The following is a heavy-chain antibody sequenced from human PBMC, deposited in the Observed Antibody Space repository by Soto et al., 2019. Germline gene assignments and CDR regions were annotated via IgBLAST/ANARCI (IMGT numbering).Heavy chain of an antibody. V-gene: IGHV4-34*01. CDR1: GGSVNGYY. CDR3: ATRITVFGLLIPPFDP. J-gene: IGHJ5*02. CDR2: INHTGVT. D-gene: IGHD3-3*01. Sequence: SETLSLTCAVYGGSVNGYYCNWIRQPPWKGLEWIGEINHTGVTHYNPSLKSRVTMSVDTSKNQFSLRLSSVTAADTAIYYCATRITVFGLLIPPFDPWGQGTQVTVSS.